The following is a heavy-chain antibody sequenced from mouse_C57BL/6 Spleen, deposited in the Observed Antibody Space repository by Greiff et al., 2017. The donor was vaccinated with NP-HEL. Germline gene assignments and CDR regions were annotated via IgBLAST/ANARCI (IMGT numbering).Heavy chain of an antibody. V-gene: IGHV1-82*01. J-gene: IGHJ1*03. CDR2: IYPGDGDT. Sequence: QVQLQQSGPELVKPGASVKISCKASGYAFSSSWMNWVKQRPGKGLEWIGRIYPGDGDTNYNGKFKGKATLTADKSSSTAYMQLSSLTSEDSAVYFCARNDGYYVRSYWYFDVWGTGTTVTVSS. D-gene: IGHD2-3*01. CDR3: ARNDGYYVRSYWYFDV. CDR1: GYAFSSSW.